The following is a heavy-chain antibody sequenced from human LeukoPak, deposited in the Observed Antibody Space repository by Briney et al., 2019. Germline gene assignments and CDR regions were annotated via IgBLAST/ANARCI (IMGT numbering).Heavy chain of an antibody. J-gene: IGHJ4*02. D-gene: IGHD3-22*01. V-gene: IGHV4-39*07. CDR1: GGSISSSSYY. Sequence: SETLSLTCTVSGGSISSSSYYWGWIRQPPGKGLEWIGQINHSGSTNYNPSLKSRVTISVDTSKNQFSLKLSSVTAADTAVYYCATEYYYDSSGYYSGDWGQGTLVTVSS. CDR2: INHSGST. CDR3: ATEYYYDSSGYYSGD.